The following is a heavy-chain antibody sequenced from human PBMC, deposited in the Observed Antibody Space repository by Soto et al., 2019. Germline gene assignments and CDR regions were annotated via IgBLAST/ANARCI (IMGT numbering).Heavy chain of an antibody. J-gene: IGHJ4*02. CDR2: IYYSGST. CDR1: GGSISSYY. D-gene: IGHD3-9*01. Sequence: PSETLSLTCTVSGGSISSYYWSWIRQPPGKGLEWIGYIYYSGSTNYNPSLKSRVAISVDTSKNQFSLKLSSVTAADTAVYYCAGGYDILTGYYYYFDYWGQGTLVTVS. V-gene: IGHV4-59*08. CDR3: AGGYDILTGYYYYFDY.